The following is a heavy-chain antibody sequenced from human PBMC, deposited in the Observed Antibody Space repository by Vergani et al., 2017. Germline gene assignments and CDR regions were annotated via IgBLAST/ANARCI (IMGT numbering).Heavy chain of an antibody. CDR3: ATGGSIAARPRSY. Sequence: VQLVESGGGLVQPGGSLRLSCAASGFTFSSYGMHWVRQAPGKGLEWVAVIWYDGSNKYYADSVKGRFTISRDNSKNTLYLQMNSLRAEDTAVYYCATGGSIAARPRSYWGQGTLVTVSS. CDR1: GFTFSSYG. CDR2: IWYDGSNK. J-gene: IGHJ4*02. D-gene: IGHD6-6*01. V-gene: IGHV3-33*08.